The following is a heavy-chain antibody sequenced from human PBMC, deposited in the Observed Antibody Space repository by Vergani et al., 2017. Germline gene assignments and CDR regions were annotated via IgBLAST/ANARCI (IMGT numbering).Heavy chain of an antibody. J-gene: IGHJ3*01. V-gene: IGHV4-61*02. CDR3: AGDNKQLRPRAFDL. CDR2: IYVSGIT. CDR1: GASINNDFYY. Sequence: QVQLQESGPGLVKPSQTLSLTCTVSGASINNDFYYWHWIRQPAGKGLEWIWRIYVSGITDYNSSLQSRVSMSVDTSKNQFSLTLTSVTAADTAVYYCAGDNKQLRPRAFDLWDQGTMVTVS. D-gene: IGHD4-23*01.